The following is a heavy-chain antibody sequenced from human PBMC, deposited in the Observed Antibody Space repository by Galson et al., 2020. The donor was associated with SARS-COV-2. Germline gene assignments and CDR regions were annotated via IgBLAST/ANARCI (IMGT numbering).Heavy chain of an antibody. Sequence: SETLSLTCAVYGGSFSGYYWSWIRQPPGKGLEWIGEINHSGSTNYNPSLKSRVTISVDTSKNQFSLKLSSVTAADTAVYYCARGRYSSSWYGAKFGCEPWGQGTLVTFS. CDR2: INHSGST. CDR1: GGSFSGYY. CDR3: ARGRYSSSWYGAKFGCEP. J-gene: IGHJ5*02. V-gene: IGHV4-34*01. D-gene: IGHD6-13*01.